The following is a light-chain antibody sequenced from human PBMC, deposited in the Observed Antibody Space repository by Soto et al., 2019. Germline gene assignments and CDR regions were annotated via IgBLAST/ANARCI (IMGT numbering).Light chain of an antibody. J-gene: IGLJ3*02. Sequence: QSVLTQPPSVSGAPGQRVTLSCTGNSSNLGAGYDVHLYQQLPGAAPKLVIFGNRNRPSGVPERVSVSKSGTSAFLAITGRQAEDEADDYCQAYEYSLTASVFGGGTKLTVL. CDR1: SSNLGAGYD. CDR3: QAYEYSLTASV. V-gene: IGLV1-40*01. CDR2: GNR.